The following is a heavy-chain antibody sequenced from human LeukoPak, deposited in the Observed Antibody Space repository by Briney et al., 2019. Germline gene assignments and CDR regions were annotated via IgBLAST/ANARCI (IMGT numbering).Heavy chain of an antibody. CDR1: GGSFSGYY. Sequence: SETLSLTCAVYGGSFSGYYWSWIRQPPGKGLEWIGYIYYSGSTNYNPSLKSRVTISVDTSKNQFSLKLSSVTAADTAVYYCARDYYYYYMDVWGKGTTVTISS. CDR2: IYYSGST. J-gene: IGHJ6*03. CDR3: ARDYYYYYMDV. V-gene: IGHV4-59*12.